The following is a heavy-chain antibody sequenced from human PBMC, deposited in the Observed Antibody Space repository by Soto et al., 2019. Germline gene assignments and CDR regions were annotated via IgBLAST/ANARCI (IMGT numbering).Heavy chain of an antibody. CDR3: ASGPYTSSSGGYYYYMDV. CDR2: IVPMFGIP. Sequence: QVQLVQSGAEVKKPGSSVKVSCKASGGTFSSYAINWVRQAPGQGLEWMGRIVPMFGIPNFAPKFQGRVTTTADRSTTTAYMELSSLRSEDTAVYYCASGPYTSSSGGYYYYMDVWGKGTTVTVSS. D-gene: IGHD6-6*01. J-gene: IGHJ6*03. CDR1: GGTFSSYA. V-gene: IGHV1-69*02.